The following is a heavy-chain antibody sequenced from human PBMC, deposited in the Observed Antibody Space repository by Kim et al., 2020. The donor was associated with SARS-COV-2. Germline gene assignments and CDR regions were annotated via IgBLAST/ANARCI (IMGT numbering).Heavy chain of an antibody. CDR3: ARDPSRGLRGDY. J-gene: IGHJ4*02. Sequence: SNAQRFKDRVTMTRDTSTSTVYMELSSLRYEDKAVYYCARDPSRGLRGDYWGQGTLVTVSS. V-gene: IGHV1-46*01. D-gene: IGHD4-17*01.